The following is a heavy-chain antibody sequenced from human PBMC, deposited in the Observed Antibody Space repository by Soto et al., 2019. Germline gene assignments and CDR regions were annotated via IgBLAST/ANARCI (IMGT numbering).Heavy chain of an antibody. CDR1: GYTFTSYA. CDR3: ASISSSRYYYGMDV. D-gene: IGHD6-6*01. J-gene: IGHJ6*02. CDR2: INAGNGNT. Sequence: GASVKASCKASGYTFTSYAMHWVRQAPGQRLEWMGWINAGNGNTKYSQKFQGRVTITRDTSASTAYMELSSLRSEDTAVYYCASISSSRYYYGMDVWGQGTTVTVSS. V-gene: IGHV1-3*01.